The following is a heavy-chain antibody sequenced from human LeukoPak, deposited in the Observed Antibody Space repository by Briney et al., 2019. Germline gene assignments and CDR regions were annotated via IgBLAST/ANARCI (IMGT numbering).Heavy chain of an antibody. J-gene: IGHJ6*03. Sequence: ASVKVSCKVSGYTLTELSMHWVRQAPGKGLEWMGSFDPKDGETIYAQKFQGRVTMTEDTSTDTAYMELSSLRSEDTAVYYCARVLSSSHPDGYYYYYYMDVWGTGTTVTVSS. CDR2: FDPKDGET. V-gene: IGHV1-24*01. CDR3: ARVLSSSHPDGYYYYYYMDV. CDR1: GYTLTELS. D-gene: IGHD5-24*01.